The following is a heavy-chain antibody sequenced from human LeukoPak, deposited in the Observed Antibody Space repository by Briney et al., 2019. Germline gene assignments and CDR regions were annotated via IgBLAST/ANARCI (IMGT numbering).Heavy chain of an antibody. CDR2: ISYGGSNK. J-gene: IGHJ4*02. D-gene: IGHD2-15*01. V-gene: IGHV3-30*04. CDR1: GFTFSSYA. Sequence: GGSLRLSCAASGFTFSSYAMHWVRQAPGKGLEWVAVISYGGSNKYYADSVKGRFTISRDNSKNTLYLQMNSLRAEDTAVYYCARDQSGYCSGGSCAWGDFDYWGQGTLVTVSS. CDR3: ARDQSGYCSGGSCAWGDFDY.